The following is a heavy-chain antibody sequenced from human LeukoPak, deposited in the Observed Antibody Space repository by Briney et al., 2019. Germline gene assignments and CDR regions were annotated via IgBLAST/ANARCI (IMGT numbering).Heavy chain of an antibody. CDR1: GFTFSSYS. CDR2: ISSSSSTI. Sequence: GGSLRLSCAASGFTFSSYSMNWVRQAPGKGLEWVSYISSSSSTIYYADSVKGRFTISRDNAKNSLYLQMNSLRAEDTAVYYCARRLAAAGTDYWGQGTLVTVSS. V-gene: IGHV3-48*04. J-gene: IGHJ4*02. CDR3: ARRLAAAGTDY. D-gene: IGHD6-13*01.